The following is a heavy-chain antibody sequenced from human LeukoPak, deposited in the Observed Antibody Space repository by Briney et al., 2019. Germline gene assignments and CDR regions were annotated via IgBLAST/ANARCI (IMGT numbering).Heavy chain of an antibody. D-gene: IGHD6-19*01. CDR3: ATSLSGWFGPSAYY. CDR1: GFAFSSYE. V-gene: IGHV3-48*03. Sequence: GGSLRLSCVASGFAFSSYEMSWVRQAPGKGLEWVSFISGDGRAIHYADSVRGRFTISADNARNSVFLQMNSLRAEDSAVYYCATSLSGWFGPSAYYCGQGTLVTVS. J-gene: IGHJ4*02. CDR2: ISGDGRAI.